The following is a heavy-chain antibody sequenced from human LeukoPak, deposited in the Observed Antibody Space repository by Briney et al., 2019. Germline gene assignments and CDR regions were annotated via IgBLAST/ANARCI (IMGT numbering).Heavy chain of an antibody. CDR2: IRYDGGNE. D-gene: IGHD6-13*01. Sequence: PGGSLRLSCAASGFTFTSYGVHWVRQAPGKGLEWVAFIRYDGGNENYADSVKGRFAISRDNSKNTLYLQMNSLRAEDTAVYYCAKDMASRAAAGFYYFDYWGQGTLVTVSS. J-gene: IGHJ4*02. V-gene: IGHV3-30*02. CDR1: GFTFTSYG. CDR3: AKDMASRAAAGFYYFDY.